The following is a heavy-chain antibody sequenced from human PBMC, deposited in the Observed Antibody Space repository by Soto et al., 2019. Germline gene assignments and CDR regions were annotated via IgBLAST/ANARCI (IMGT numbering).Heavy chain of an antibody. V-gene: IGHV4-59*01. Sequence: SETLSLTCTVSGGSISSYYWSWIRQPPGKGLEWIGYIYYSGSTNYNPSLKSRVTISVDTSKNQFSLKLSSVTAADTAVYYCARVLSGDGGAFDIWGQGTMVTVSS. CDR1: GGSISSYY. J-gene: IGHJ3*02. D-gene: IGHD5-12*01. CDR2: IYYSGST. CDR3: ARVLSGDGGAFDI.